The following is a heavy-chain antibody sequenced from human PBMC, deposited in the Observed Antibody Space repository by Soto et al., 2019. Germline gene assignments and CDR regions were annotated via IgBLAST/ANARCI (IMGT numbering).Heavy chain of an antibody. J-gene: IGHJ6*04. D-gene: IGHD5-12*01. CDR3: ARHESKNSGYERVYMDV. CDR1: GYSFTSYS. CDR2: IFPGDSDT. V-gene: IGHV5-51*01. Sequence: PGESLKISCKTSGYSFTSYSIGWVRQMPGKGLEWMGIIFPGDSDTTYSPSFQGQVTISADKSISTAYLQWSSLKASDTAMYYCARHESKNSGYERVYMDVWGKGTTVTVSS.